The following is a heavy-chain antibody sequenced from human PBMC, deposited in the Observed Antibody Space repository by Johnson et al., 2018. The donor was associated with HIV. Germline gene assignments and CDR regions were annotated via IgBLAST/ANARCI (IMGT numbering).Heavy chain of an antibody. J-gene: IGHJ3*02. CDR1: GFTVSTNY. V-gene: IGHV3-53*01. D-gene: IGHD3-3*01. CDR2: IERNSRT. CDR3: ARDTGGEYYKFWSGDARGRDAFDI. Sequence: VQLVESGGGLIQPGGSLRLSCAASGFTVSTNYMGWVRLAPGKGLEWVSYIERNSRTDYADSVKGRFTVSRDSSKSTVFLQMNSLRAEDTAVYYCARDTGGEYYKFWSGDARGRDAFDIWGQGTMVTVSS.